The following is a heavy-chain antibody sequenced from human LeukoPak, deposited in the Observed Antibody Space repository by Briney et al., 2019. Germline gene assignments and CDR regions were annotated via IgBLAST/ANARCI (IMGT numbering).Heavy chain of an antibody. CDR3: AKDLYYYYGSGSPDY. V-gene: IGHV3-30*18. Sequence: VQPGRSLRLSCAASGFTFSSYGMHWVRPAPGKGLEWVAVISYDGSNKYYADSVKGRFTISRDNSKNTLYLQMNSLRAEDTAVYYCAKDLYYYYGSGSPDYWGQGTLVTVSS. D-gene: IGHD3-10*01. CDR2: ISYDGSNK. CDR1: GFTFSSYG. J-gene: IGHJ4*02.